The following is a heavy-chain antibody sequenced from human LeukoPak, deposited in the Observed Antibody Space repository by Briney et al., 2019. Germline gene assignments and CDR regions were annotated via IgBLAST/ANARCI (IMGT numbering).Heavy chain of an antibody. CDR3: ARDRNRLFDY. CDR2: IKSDGNEK. CDR1: GFTVSSNY. Sequence: GGSLRLSCAASGFTVSSNYMSWVRQAPGKGLEWVAQIKSDGNEKYYVDSVKGRFTISRDNAKNSLYLQLSSLRAEDTAVYYCARDRNRLFDYWGQGTLVTVSS. J-gene: IGHJ4*02. V-gene: IGHV3-7*05. D-gene: IGHD1-14*01.